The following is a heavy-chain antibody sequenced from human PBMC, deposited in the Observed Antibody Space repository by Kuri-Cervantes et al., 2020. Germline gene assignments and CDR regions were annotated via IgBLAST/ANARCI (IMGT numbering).Heavy chain of an antibody. CDR1: GFTFDDYA. CDR2: ISWNSGRI. CDR3: AKASSGSNPRVCYFDY. J-gene: IGHJ4*02. D-gene: IGHD3-22*01. Sequence: GGSLRLSCAASGFTFDDYAMHWIRQAPGKGLEWVSGISWNSGRIGYADSVKGRITISRDNAKNSLYLQMNSLRPEDTALYYCAKASSGSNPRVCYFDYWGQGTLVTVSS. V-gene: IGHV3-9*01.